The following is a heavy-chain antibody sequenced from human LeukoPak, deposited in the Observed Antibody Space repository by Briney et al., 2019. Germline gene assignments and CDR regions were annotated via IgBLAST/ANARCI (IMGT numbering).Heavy chain of an antibody. CDR3: ARASSEYDSSGYYDFDY. J-gene: IGHJ4*02. V-gene: IGHV4-4*07. CDR1: GGSISSYY. Sequence: SETLSLTCTVSGGSISSYYWSWIRQPAGKGLEWIGRIYTSGSTNYNPSLKSRVTTSVDTSKNQFSLKLSSVTAADTAVYYCARASSEYDSSGYYDFDYWGQGTLVTVSS. CDR2: IYTSGST. D-gene: IGHD3-22*01.